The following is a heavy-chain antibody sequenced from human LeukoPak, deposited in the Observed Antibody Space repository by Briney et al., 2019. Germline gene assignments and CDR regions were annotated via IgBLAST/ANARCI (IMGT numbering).Heavy chain of an antibody. Sequence: SVKVSCKASGGTFSSYAISWVRQAPGQGLEWMGGIIPIFGTANYAQKFQGRVTITTDESTSTAYMELSSLRSEDTAVYYCARVLPAAMALDAFDVWGQGTMVTVSS. CDR1: GGTFSSYA. J-gene: IGHJ3*01. V-gene: IGHV1-69*05. CDR3: ARVLPAAMALDAFDV. D-gene: IGHD2-2*01. CDR2: IIPIFGTA.